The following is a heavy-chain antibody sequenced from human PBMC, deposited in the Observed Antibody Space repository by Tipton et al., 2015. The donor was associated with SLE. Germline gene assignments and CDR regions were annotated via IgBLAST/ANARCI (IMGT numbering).Heavy chain of an antibody. CDR3: ARGSSTWFLGAFDI. Sequence: TLSLTCTVSGGSISSGKYYWSWIRQPPGRGLEWIGYIYYTAGTYYNPSLKSRVTISVDTSKNQFSLKLSSVTAADTAFYYCARGSSTWFLGAFDIWGQGTTVTVPS. J-gene: IGHJ3*02. V-gene: IGHV4-61*01. D-gene: IGHD6-13*01. CDR2: IYYTAGT. CDR1: GGSISSGKYY.